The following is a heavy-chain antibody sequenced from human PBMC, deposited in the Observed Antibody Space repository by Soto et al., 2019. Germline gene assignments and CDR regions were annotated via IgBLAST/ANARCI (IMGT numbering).Heavy chain of an antibody. CDR3: ARDRITIFGVVGGDFQH. D-gene: IGHD3-3*01. CDR2: ISAYNGNT. J-gene: IGHJ1*01. Sequence: QVQLVQSGAEVKKPGASVKVSCKSSGYIFTTYGISWVRQAPGQGLEWMGWISAYNGNTNYAQKLQGRVTMTTDTSTRTTYMELRSLRSDDTAVYYCARDRITIFGVVGGDFQHWGQGTLVTVSS. CDR1: GYIFTTYG. V-gene: IGHV1-18*01.